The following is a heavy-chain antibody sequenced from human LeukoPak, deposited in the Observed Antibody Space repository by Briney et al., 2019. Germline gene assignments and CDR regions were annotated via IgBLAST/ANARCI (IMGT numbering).Heavy chain of an antibody. CDR2: INPNSGGT. CDR1: GYTFTGYY. D-gene: IGHD3-22*01. CDR3: ARAYYYDSKGAFDI. V-gene: IGHV1-2*02. Sequence: ASVKVSCKASGYTFTGYYMHWVRQAPGQGLEWMGWINPNSGGTNYAQKFQGRVTMTRDTSISTAYMELSRLRSDDTAVYYCARAYYYDSKGAFDIWGQGTMVTVSS. J-gene: IGHJ3*02.